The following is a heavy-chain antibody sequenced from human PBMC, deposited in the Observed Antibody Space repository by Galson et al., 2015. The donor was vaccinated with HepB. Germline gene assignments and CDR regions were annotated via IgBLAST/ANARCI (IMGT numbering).Heavy chain of an antibody. CDR3: ARLGDLSGYSSL. Sequence: ALRLSYAASGVTFGGTAIDWVRHASGTGLVRVGRVRGRASSHATAFTASLKGRFSISRDDSKNTAYLHMNSLKTEDTAVYYCARLGDLSGYSSLWGQGTLVTVSS. V-gene: IGHV3-73*01. CDR1: GVTFGGTA. CDR2: VRGRASSHAT. J-gene: IGHJ4*02. D-gene: IGHD6-19*01.